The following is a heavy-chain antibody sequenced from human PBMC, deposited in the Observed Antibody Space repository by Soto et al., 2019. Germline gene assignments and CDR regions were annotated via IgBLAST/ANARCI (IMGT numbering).Heavy chain of an antibody. J-gene: IGHJ6*03. CDR3: ARGLIVWFGELSRRGGHYYYMDV. CDR1: GTSFIGYQ. D-gene: IGHD3-10*01. V-gene: IGHV4-34*01. CDR2: INDSGNI. Sequence: SETLSLTCAVYGTSFIGYQWTWIRQTTGKGLEWIGEINDSGNINYNPSLKSRVTISLDTPKKQISLKLSSVTAADSAVYYCARGLIVWFGELSRRGGHYYYMDVWGKGTTVTVSS.